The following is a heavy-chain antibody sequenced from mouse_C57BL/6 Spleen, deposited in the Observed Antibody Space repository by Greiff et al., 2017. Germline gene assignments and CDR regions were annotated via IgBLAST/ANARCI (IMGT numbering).Heavy chain of an antibody. CDR2: ISSGGSYT. D-gene: IGHD2-10*01. CDR3: ARSLPTGYFDV. V-gene: IGHV5-6*01. J-gene: IGHJ1*03. CDR1: GFTFSSYG. Sequence: EVKLMESGGDLVKPGGSLKLSCAASGFTFSSYGMSWVRQTPDKRLEWVATISSGGSYTYYPDSVKGRFTISRDNAKNTLYLQMSSLKSEDTAMYYCARSLPTGYFDVWGTGTTVTVSS.